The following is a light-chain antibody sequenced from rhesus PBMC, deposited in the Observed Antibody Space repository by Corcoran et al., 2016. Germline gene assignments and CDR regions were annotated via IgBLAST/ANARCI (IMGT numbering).Light chain of an antibody. CDR2: QVS. Sequence: DVVMTQSPLSLPITPGQPASISCRSSQSLEHSDGNTYLSWYQQRPGQPPRRLIYQVSTRDSGVPDRFIGSGAGTDFTLKISRVEAKDVGVYYCGQSTNVPRTFGQGTKVEIK. CDR1: QSLEHSDGNTY. V-gene: IGKV2-62*02. J-gene: IGKJ1*01. CDR3: GQSTNVPRT.